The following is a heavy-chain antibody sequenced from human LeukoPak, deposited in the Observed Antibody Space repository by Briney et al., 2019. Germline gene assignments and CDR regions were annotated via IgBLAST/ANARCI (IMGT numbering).Heavy chain of an antibody. CDR1: GGSISSYY. J-gene: IGHJ4*02. Sequence: SETLSLTCTVSGGSISSYYWSWIRQPPGKGLEWIGYIYYSGSTNYNPSLKSRVTISVDTSKNQFSLKLSSVTAADTAVYYCARVRQSLAAAGKVFDYWGQGTLVTASS. CDR2: IYYSGST. V-gene: IGHV4-59*01. D-gene: IGHD6-13*01. CDR3: ARVRQSLAAAGKVFDY.